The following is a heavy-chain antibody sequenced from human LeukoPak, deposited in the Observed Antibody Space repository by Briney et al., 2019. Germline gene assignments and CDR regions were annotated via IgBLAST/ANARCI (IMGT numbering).Heavy chain of an antibody. CDR3: ARGGHDYGPAPPYFYYGMDV. D-gene: IGHD4-17*01. CDR2: INPNSGGT. J-gene: IGHJ6*02. V-gene: IGHV1-2*02. CDR1: GYTFTDYY. Sequence: PVASVKVSCKASGYTFTDYYMHWVRQAPGQGLEWMGWINPNSGGTNYAQKFQGRVTMTRDTSISTVYMELSRLRSDDTAVYYCARGGHDYGPAPPYFYYGMDVWGQGTTVTVSS.